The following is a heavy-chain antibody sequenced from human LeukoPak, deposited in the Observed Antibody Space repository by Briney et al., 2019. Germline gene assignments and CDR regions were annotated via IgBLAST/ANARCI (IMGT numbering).Heavy chain of an antibody. Sequence: GASVKVSCKASGYTFTGYYMHWVRQAPGQGLEWMGWINPNSGGTNYAQKFQGRVTMTRDTFISTAYMELSRLRSDDTAVYYCARDIGYYDSSGYYDYWGQGTLVTVSS. CDR2: INPNSGGT. V-gene: IGHV1-2*02. J-gene: IGHJ4*02. CDR3: ARDIGYYDSSGYYDY. D-gene: IGHD3-22*01. CDR1: GYTFTGYY.